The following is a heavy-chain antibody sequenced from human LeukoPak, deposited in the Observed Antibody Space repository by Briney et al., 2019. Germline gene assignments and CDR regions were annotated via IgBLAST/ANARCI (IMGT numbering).Heavy chain of an antibody. J-gene: IGHJ4*02. D-gene: IGHD1-26*01. CDR1: GYSISSGYY. Sequence: SETLSLTCTVSGYSISSGYYWGWIRQPPGKGLEWIGSIYHSGSTYYNPSLKSRVTISVDTPKNQFSLKLSSVTAADTAVYYCARDYVGATFDYWGQGTLVTVSS. V-gene: IGHV4-38-2*02. CDR2: IYHSGST. CDR3: ARDYVGATFDY.